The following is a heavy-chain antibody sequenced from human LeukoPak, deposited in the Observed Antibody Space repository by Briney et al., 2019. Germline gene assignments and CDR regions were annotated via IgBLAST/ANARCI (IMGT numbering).Heavy chain of an antibody. D-gene: IGHD3-22*01. Sequence: SETLSLTCTVSGGSISSGDYYWNWIRQPPGKCREWIGYIYYSGRTYYNPPLKSRFTISVDTSKNQFSLKLSSVNAADTAVYYCAREGPYDSSDYLRAFDIWGQGTMVTISS. CDR1: GGSISSGDYY. V-gene: IGHV4-30-4*08. CDR2: IYYSGRT. CDR3: AREGPYDSSDYLRAFDI. J-gene: IGHJ3*02.